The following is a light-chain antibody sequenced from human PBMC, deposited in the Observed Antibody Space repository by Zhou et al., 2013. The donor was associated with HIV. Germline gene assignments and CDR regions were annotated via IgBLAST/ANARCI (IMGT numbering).Light chain of an antibody. CDR3: QSYDSSLSGSV. J-gene: IGLJ3*02. V-gene: IGLV2-14*03. CDR2: DVT. Sequence: QSALTQPASVSGSPRQSITISCTGSSSDIGDYNYVSWYQQHPGKAPKLMIYDVTKRPSGVSDRFSGSKSGTSASLAITGLQAEDEADYYCQSYDSSLSGSVFGGGTKLTVL. CDR1: SSDIGDYNY.